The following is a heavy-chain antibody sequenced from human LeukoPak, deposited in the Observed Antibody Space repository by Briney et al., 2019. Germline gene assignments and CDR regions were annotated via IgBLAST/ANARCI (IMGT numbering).Heavy chain of an antibody. J-gene: IGHJ3*02. D-gene: IGHD2-15*01. CDR3: ARYEGVVVVAATADAFDI. CDR2: IYYSGST. V-gene: IGHV4-59*01. CDR1: GGSISSYY. Sequence: SETLSLTCTASGGSISSYYWSWIRQPPGKGLEWIGYIYYSGSTNYNPSLKSRVTISVDTSKNQFSLKLSSVTAADTAVYYCARYEGVVVVAATADAFDIWGQGTMVTVSS.